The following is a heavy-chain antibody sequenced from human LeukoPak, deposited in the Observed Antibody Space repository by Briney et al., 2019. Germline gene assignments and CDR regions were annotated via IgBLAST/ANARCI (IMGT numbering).Heavy chain of an antibody. CDR1: GFTFSSSA. J-gene: IGHJ4*02. CDR3: ARGIRAVAGSVGPFDY. Sequence: GGSLRLSCAASGFTFSSSAMSWVRQAPGKGLEWVSSITSSGSYIYFADSMKGRFTISRDNTKNSLYLQMNSLRAEDTAVYYCARGIRAVAGSVGPFDYWGQGTLVTVSS. D-gene: IGHD6-19*01. V-gene: IGHV3-21*01. CDR2: ITSSGSYI.